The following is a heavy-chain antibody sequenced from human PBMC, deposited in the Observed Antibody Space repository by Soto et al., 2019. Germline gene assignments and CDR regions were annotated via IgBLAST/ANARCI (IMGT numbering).Heavy chain of an antibody. V-gene: IGHV1-18*01. D-gene: IGHD3-10*01. Sequence: QVQMVQSGTEVKKPGASVKVSCKASGYTFTSYGLSWVRQAPGQGLEWMGWISAYNGNTKYAQKVQDRVTMTTDTPTNTAYMELRSLRSDYTAVYYCVREEEVLRGLVSLAYWGQGTLVTVSS. CDR2: ISAYNGNT. CDR1: GYTFTSYG. CDR3: VREEEVLRGLVSLAY. J-gene: IGHJ4*02.